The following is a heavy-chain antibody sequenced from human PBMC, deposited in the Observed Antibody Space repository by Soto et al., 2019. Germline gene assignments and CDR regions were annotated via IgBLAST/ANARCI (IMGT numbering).Heavy chain of an antibody. D-gene: IGHD2-2*01. J-gene: IGHJ5*02. CDR3: GRLHCHSPNCVPLDP. Sequence: SETLSLTCIISGGSISGYYWTWIRQSPGKGLEYIGYIYNGNTNYNPSLNSRVTISVDTSKNQFSLKLTSVTAADTAVYYCGRLHCHSPNCVPLDPWGQGTLVTVSS. V-gene: IGHV4-59*08. CDR2: IYNGNT. CDR1: GGSISGYY.